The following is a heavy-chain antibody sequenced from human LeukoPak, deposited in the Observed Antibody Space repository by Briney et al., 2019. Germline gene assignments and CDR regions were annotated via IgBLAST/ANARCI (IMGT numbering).Heavy chain of an antibody. V-gene: IGHV4-34*01. CDR2: INHSGGT. J-gene: IGHJ6*02. D-gene: IGHD6-13*01. Sequence: SETLSLTCAVYGGSFSGYYWSWIRQPPGKGLEWIGEINHSGGTNYNPSLKSRVTISVDTSKNQFSLKLSSVTAADTAVYYCARTEGSSSWSRNYYYNGMDVWGQGTTVTVSS. CDR3: ARTEGSSSWSRNYYYNGMDV. CDR1: GGSFSGYY.